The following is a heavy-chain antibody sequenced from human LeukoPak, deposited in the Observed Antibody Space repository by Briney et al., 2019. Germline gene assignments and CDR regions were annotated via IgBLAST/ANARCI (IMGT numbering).Heavy chain of an antibody. CDR3: ARGVVAAAGWFDP. D-gene: IGHD6-13*01. J-gene: IGHJ5*02. V-gene: IGHV4-4*09. CDR1: GGSISSYY. CDR2: IYTSGST. Sequence: SENLSLTCTVSGGSISSYYWSWIRQPPGKGLEWIGYIYTSGSTNYNPSLKSRVTISVDTSKNQFSLKLSSVTAADTAVYYCARGVVAAAGWFDPWGQGTLVTVSS.